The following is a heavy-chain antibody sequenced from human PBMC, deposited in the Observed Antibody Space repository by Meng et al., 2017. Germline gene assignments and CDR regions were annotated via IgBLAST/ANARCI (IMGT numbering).Heavy chain of an antibody. J-gene: IGHJ6*02. V-gene: IGHV3-30*01. Sequence: GESLKISCAASGFTVSSYTMHWVRQAPGKGLEWVSVISCDGSNKYYANSVKGRFTISRDNSKNTLYLQMNSLRAEDTAVYYCAREQITMVRGGIHLNYYGMDVWGQGTTVTVSS. CDR2: ISCDGSNK. CDR3: AREQITMVRGGIHLNYYGMDV. CDR1: GFTVSSYT. D-gene: IGHD3-10*01.